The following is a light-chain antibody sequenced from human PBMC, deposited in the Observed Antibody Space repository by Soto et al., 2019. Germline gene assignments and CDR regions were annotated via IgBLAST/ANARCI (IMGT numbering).Light chain of an antibody. CDR1: SSNIGAGYD. V-gene: IGLV1-40*01. CDR2: GNT. CDR3: QCYDSSLSGYV. Sequence: QSVLTQPPSVSGTPGQRVTISCTGSSSNIGAGYDVHWYQHLPGTAPKLLIFGNTNRPSGVPDRLSGSKSGTSASLVITGLQAEDEADYYCQCYDSSLSGYVFGTGTKVTVL. J-gene: IGLJ1*01.